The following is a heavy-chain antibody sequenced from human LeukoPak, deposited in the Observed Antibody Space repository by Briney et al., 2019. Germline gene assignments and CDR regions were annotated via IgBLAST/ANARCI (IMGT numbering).Heavy chain of an antibody. J-gene: IGHJ6*03. CDR1: GGSISSTSYY. V-gene: IGHV4-39*01. Sequence: SETLSLTCTVSGGSISSTSYYWGWIRQPPGKGLEWIGSIYYSGSTYYNPSLKSRVTISVDTSKNQFSLKLSSVTAADTAVYYCARHQGGFGGYYYYYMDVWGKGTTVTVSS. CDR2: IYYSGST. CDR3: ARHQGGFGGYYYYYMDV. D-gene: IGHD3-10*01.